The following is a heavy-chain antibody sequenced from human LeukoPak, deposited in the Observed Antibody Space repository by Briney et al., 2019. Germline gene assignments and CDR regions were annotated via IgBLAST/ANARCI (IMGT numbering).Heavy chain of an antibody. V-gene: IGHV3-23*01. CDR3: AKVPLSAAGGWFDP. CDR2: ISGSGGNT. Sequence: PGGSLRLSCAASGFTFSSCAMSWVRQAPGKGLEWVSAISGSGGNTYYADSVKGRFTISRDNSKNTLYLQTNSLRAEDTAVYYCAKVPLSAAGGWFDPWGQGTLVTVSS. J-gene: IGHJ5*02. D-gene: IGHD6-13*01. CDR1: GFTFSSCA.